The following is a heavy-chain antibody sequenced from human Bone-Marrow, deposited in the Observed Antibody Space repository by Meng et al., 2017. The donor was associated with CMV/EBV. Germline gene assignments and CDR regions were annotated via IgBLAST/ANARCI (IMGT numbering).Heavy chain of an antibody. CDR3: ARGFGVVPAAIRGWFDP. V-gene: IGHV4-34*01. CDR1: GGSFSGYY. D-gene: IGHD2-2*01. Sequence: SETLSLTCAVYGGSFSGYYWSWIRQPPGKGLEWIGEINHSGSTNYNPSLKSRVTISVDTSKNQFSLKLSSVTAADTAVYYCARGFGVVPAAIRGWFDPWGQGTLVPVSS. CDR2: INHSGST. J-gene: IGHJ5*02.